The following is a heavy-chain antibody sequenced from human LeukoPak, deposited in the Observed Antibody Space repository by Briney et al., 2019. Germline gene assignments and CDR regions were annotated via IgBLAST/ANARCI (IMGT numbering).Heavy chain of an antibody. CDR3: ARVLITIFGVVTRGFDP. V-gene: IGHV1-18*01. Sequence: ASVKVSCKASGYPFTNYGISWVRQAPGQGLEWMGWISASNGNTNYAQMLQGRVTMTTDTSTSTAYMELRSLRSDDTAVYFCARVLITIFGVVTRGFDPWGQGTLVTVSS. CDR2: ISASNGNT. J-gene: IGHJ5*02. CDR1: GYPFTNYG. D-gene: IGHD3-3*01.